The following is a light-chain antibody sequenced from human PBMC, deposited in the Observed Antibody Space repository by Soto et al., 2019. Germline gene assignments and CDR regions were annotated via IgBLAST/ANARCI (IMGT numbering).Light chain of an antibody. CDR1: RIIDTY. CDR2: LAS. CDR3: KHSYNTPIT. J-gene: IGKJ5*01. Sequence: DIQMTQSPSSLSASVGDRVTITFRASRIIDTYVDWYQQKPGKAPDLLIYLASTLQVGVPSRFSGSGSGTDFTLTISGLQPEDFATYYCKHSYNTPITFGQGTRLDI. V-gene: IGKV1-39*01.